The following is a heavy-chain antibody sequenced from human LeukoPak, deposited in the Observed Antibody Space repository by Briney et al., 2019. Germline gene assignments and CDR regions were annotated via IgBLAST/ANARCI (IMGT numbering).Heavy chain of an antibody. V-gene: IGHV3-33*07. CDR2: IWHDGSAE. CDR3: ARDSRGGWSRYFDL. D-gene: IGHD6-19*01. CDR1: GFILRNYG. Sequence: GGSLRLSCAASGFILRNYGMYWVRQAPGKGLEWVAVIWHDGSAEFYADSVKSRFSISRDDSKNTVYLQMNSLRVEDTALYYCARDSRGGWSRYFDLWGQGIVVTVSS. J-gene: IGHJ4*02.